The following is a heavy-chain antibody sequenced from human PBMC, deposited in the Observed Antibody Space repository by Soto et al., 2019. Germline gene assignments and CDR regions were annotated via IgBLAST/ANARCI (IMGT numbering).Heavy chain of an antibody. CDR3: ARSPVLGAPYFDY. Sequence: SETLSLTCTVSGGSISSYYWSWIRQPPGKGLEWIGYIYYSGSTNYNPSLKSRVTISVDTSKNQFSLKLSSVTAADTAVYYCARSPVLGAPYFDYRGQRTPVTVSS. J-gene: IGHJ4*02. V-gene: IGHV4-59*08. D-gene: IGHD1-26*01. CDR2: IYYSGST. CDR1: GGSISSYY.